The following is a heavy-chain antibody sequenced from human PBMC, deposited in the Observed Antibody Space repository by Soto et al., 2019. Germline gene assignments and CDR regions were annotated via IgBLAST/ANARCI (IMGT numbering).Heavy chain of an antibody. CDR1: GYTFTGYY. CDR3: ARDPSEVDYYYGMDV. J-gene: IGHJ6*02. D-gene: IGHD3-10*01. CDR2: INPNSGGT. V-gene: IGHV1-2*02. Sequence: ASVKVSCKASGYTFTGYYMHWVRQAPGQGLEWMGWINPNSGGTNYAQKFQGRVTMTRDTSISTAYMELSRLRSDDTAVYYCARDPSEVDYYYGMDVWGQGTTVTSP.